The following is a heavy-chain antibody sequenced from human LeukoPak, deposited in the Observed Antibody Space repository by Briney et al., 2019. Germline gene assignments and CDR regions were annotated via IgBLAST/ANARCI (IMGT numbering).Heavy chain of an antibody. V-gene: IGHV3-23*01. CDR3: ARDIELSC. CDR2: ISASGGNS. D-gene: IGHD1-26*01. Sequence: GGSLRLTCEASGFTFSDSAMSWVRQASGRGLEWVSLISASGGNSYYADSVKGRFTVSRDSSKNTLHLQMNSLRAEDTAVYYCARDIELSCWGQGTLVTVSS. CDR1: GFTFSDSA. J-gene: IGHJ4*02.